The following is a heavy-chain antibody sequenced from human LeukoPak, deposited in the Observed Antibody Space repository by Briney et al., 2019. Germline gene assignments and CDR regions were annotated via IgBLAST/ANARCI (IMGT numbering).Heavy chain of an antibody. CDR1: GFTFSTYW. J-gene: IGHJ3*02. D-gene: IGHD3-3*01. V-gene: IGHV3-7*01. Sequence: GGSLRLSCAASGFTFSTYWMSWVRRAPGKGLEWVANIKQDGSEKYYVDSVKGRFTISRDNARNSLYLQMNSLRAEDTAVYYCARDRGFDGFWSGYQPDAFDIWGQGTMVTVSS. CDR2: IKQDGSEK. CDR3: ARDRGFDGFWSGYQPDAFDI.